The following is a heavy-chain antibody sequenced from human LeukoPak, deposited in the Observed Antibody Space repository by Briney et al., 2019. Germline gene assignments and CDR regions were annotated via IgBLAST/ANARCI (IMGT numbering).Heavy chain of an antibody. J-gene: IGHJ4*02. D-gene: IGHD5-12*01. CDR1: GFTFSTYG. CDR2: ISWDGSNK. Sequence: SGGSLRLSCAASGFTFSTYGMHWVRQAPGKGLEWVSVISWDGSNKYYADSVKGRFTISRDNSKNTLYLQMNSLRAEDTAVYYCAKTLDIVATSLFDYWGQGTLVTVSS. V-gene: IGHV3-30*18. CDR3: AKTLDIVATSLFDY.